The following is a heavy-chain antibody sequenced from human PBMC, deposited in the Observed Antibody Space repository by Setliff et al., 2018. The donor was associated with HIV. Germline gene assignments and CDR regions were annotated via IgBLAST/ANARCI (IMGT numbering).Heavy chain of an antibody. Sequence: PSETLSLTCAIYGGSFSGNYWSWIRQPPGKGLEWIGEINYSGTTNHNPFLKSRVTISVETSKKQFSLKLNSVTAADSAVYYCARGAQFQFNVDSRYMDVWGKGISVTVSS. CDR1: GGSFSGNY. J-gene: IGHJ6*03. CDR2: INYSGTT. CDR3: ARGAQFQFNVDSRYMDV. V-gene: IGHV4-34*01. D-gene: IGHD2-21*01.